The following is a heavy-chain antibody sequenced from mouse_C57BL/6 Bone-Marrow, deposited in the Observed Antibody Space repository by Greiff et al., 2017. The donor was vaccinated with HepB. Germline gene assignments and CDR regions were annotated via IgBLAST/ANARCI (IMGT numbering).Heavy chain of an antibody. V-gene: IGHV5-9-1*02. Sequence: EVKVVESGEGLVKPGGSLKLSCAASGFTFSSYAMSWVRQTPEKRLEWVAYISSGGDYIYYADTVKGRFTISRDNARNTLYLQMSSLKSEDTAMYYCTRGRLTPAYWGQGTLVTVSA. D-gene: IGHD2-2*01. J-gene: IGHJ3*01. CDR2: ISSGGDYI. CDR1: GFTFSSYA. CDR3: TRGRLTPAY.